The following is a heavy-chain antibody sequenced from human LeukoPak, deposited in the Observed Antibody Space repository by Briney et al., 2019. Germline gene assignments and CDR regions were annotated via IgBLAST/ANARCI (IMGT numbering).Heavy chain of an antibody. J-gene: IGHJ4*02. V-gene: IGHV1-69*04. CDR3: AREWRHIAAAWDYIDY. Sequence: ASVKVSCKASGGTFSSYAISWVRQAPGQGLEWMGRIIPILGIANYAQKFQGRVTITADKSTSTAYMELSSLRSEDTAVYYCAREWRHIAAAWDYIDYWGQGTLVTVSS. CDR1: GGTFSSYA. CDR2: IIPILGIA. D-gene: IGHD6-13*01.